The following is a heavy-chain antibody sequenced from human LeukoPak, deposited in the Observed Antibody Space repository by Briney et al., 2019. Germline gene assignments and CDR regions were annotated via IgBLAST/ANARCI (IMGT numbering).Heavy chain of an antibody. J-gene: IGHJ4*02. CDR3: ATKGGFAD. V-gene: IGHV3-48*03. D-gene: IGHD5-12*01. CDR2: ISSTGSAI. Sequence: PGGSLRLSCAASGSSFSSYEMNWVRQAPGKGLEWISYISSTGSAIFYADPVKGRFTISRDNAKNSLYLQMNSLRAEDTAFYYCATKGGFADWGQGTLVTVSS. CDR1: GSSFSSYE.